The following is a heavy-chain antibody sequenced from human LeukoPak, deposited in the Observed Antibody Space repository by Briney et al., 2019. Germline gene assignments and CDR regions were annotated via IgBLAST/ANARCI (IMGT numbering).Heavy chain of an antibody. CDR1: GFTFSSYA. V-gene: IGHV3-7*01. Sequence: GGSLRLSCAAPGFTFSSYAMSWVRQAPGKGLEWVANIKQDGSEKYYVASVMGRFTISRDNAKNSLYLQMNSLRAEDTAVYYCAREADDGVYYFDYWGQGTLVTVSS. J-gene: IGHJ4*02. D-gene: IGHD5-24*01. CDR2: IKQDGSEK. CDR3: AREADDGVYYFDY.